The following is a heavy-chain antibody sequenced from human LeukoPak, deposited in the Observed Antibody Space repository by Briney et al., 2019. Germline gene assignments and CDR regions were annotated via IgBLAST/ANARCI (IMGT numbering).Heavy chain of an antibody. CDR3: ARVFPSEYDFWSGYYIGGMDV. CDR1: GGSISSGGYS. Sequence: SETLSLTCAVSGGSISSGGYSWSWIRQPPGKGLEWIGYIYHSGSTYYNPSLKSRVTISVDRSKNQFSLKLSSVTAADTAVYYCARVFPSEYDFWSGYYIGGMDVWGQGTTVTVSS. CDR2: IYHSGST. V-gene: IGHV4-30-2*01. D-gene: IGHD3-3*01. J-gene: IGHJ6*02.